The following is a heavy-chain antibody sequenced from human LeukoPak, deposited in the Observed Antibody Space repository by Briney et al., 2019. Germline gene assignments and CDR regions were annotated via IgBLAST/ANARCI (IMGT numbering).Heavy chain of an antibody. CDR2: IGTVGDT. CDR3: AREMGDKYSSSWALDL. CDR1: GFTFSNSD. D-gene: IGHD6-13*01. V-gene: IGHV3-13*01. J-gene: IGHJ2*01. Sequence: GGSLRLSCAASGFTFSNSDMHWVRQAAGKGLEWVSAIGTVGDTYYPGSVKGRFTVSRDNAKNSLYLQMNSLRAEDTAVYYCAREMGDKYSSSWALDLWGRGTLVTVSS.